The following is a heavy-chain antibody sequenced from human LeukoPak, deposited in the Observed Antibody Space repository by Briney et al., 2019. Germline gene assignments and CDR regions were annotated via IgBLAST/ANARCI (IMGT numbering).Heavy chain of an antibody. D-gene: IGHD3-3*01. CDR3: ARGTAHTIFGVVMDRNAFDI. CDR2: MNPNRGNT. CDR1: GYTFTSYD. V-gene: IGHV1-8*03. J-gene: IGHJ3*02. Sequence: ASVKVSCKASGYTFTSYDINWVRQATGQGLEWMGWMNPNRGNTGYAQKFQGRVTITRNTSISTAYMELSSLRSEDTAVYYCARGTAHTIFGVVMDRNAFDIWGQGTMVTVSS.